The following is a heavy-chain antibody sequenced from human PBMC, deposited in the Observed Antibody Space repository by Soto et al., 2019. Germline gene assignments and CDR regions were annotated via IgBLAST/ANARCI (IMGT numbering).Heavy chain of an antibody. D-gene: IGHD3-10*01. CDR3: ARDRPWFGELLPFDP. CDR1: GYTLTSYG. Sequence: ASVKVSCKASGYTLTSYGISWVRQAPGQGLEWMGWISAYNGNTNYAQKLQGRVTMTTDTSTSTAYMELRSLRSDDTAVYYCARDRPWFGELLPFDPWGQGTLVTVSS. CDR2: ISAYNGNT. V-gene: IGHV1-18*01. J-gene: IGHJ5*02.